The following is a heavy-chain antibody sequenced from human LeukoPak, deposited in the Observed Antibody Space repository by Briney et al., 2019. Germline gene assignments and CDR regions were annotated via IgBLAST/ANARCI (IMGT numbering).Heavy chain of an antibody. CDR1: GLTFSSYA. CDR2: ISESGGRT. J-gene: IGHJ4*02. V-gene: IGHV3-23*01. Sequence: GGSLRLSCAASGLTFSSYAMSWVRQAPGKGLEWVSAISESGGRTHYADSVKGRFTISRDNSKNTLYLQMNSLRAEDTAVYYRAKDQRAWFGEPGFDYWGQGTLVTVSS. D-gene: IGHD3-10*01. CDR3: AKDQRAWFGEPGFDY.